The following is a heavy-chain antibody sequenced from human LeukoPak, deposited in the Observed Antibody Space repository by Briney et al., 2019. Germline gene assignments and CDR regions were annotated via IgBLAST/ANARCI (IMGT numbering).Heavy chain of an antibody. J-gene: IGHJ4*02. CDR3: ARGRVAYSAYYFDY. D-gene: IGHD2-15*01. Sequence: SETLSLTCTVSGDSITNYFWSWIRQPPGKGLEWIGYIYYTGNTKYKPSLKSRVAISVDPSTYQFSLRLRSVTAADTAVYYCARGRVAYSAYYFDYWGRGTLVTVSS. V-gene: IGHV4-59*01. CDR2: IYYTGNT. CDR1: GDSITNYF.